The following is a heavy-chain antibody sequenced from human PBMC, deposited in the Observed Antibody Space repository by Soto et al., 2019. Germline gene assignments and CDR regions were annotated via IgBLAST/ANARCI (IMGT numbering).Heavy chain of an antibody. CDR3: AGGSGWISDT. J-gene: IGHJ5*02. CDR1: GFTFSPYW. CDR2: IKDDGGDE. D-gene: IGHD6-19*01. V-gene: IGHV3-7*05. Sequence: EVQLVESGGGLVQPGGFLRLSCAASGFTFSPYWMSWVRQAPGKGLEWVAIIKDDGGDELYLEAVRGRFTISRDNAKKSLYLAMDSLRVEDTAVYYCAGGSGWISDTWGQGTLVTVSS.